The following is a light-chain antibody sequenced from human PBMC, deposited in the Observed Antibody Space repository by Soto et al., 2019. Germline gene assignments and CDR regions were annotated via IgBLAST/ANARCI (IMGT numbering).Light chain of an antibody. CDR1: RDDIGAYDY. J-gene: IGLJ2*01. CDR3: NSYTNSSAVV. CDR2: EVT. V-gene: IGLV2-14*01. Sequence: QSALTQPASVSGSPGQSITISCAGTRDDIGAYDYVSWYQQHPGNAPKLLVYEVTNRPSGVSDRFSGSKSGNTASLTISGFQAEDEADYYSNSYTNSSAVVFGGGTKLTVL.